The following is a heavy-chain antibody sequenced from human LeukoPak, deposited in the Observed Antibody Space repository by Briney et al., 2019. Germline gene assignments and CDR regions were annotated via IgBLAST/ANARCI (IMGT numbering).Heavy chain of an antibody. CDR2: ISYDGNNE. Sequence: GGSLRLSCAASGFTFRNFAMHWVRQAPGKGLEWVAAISYDGNNEYYADSVKGRFTISRDNSKNALLLQMNSLRADDTAVYYCARGRSGWYDWGAFDIWGQGTMVTVSS. D-gene: IGHD6-19*01. J-gene: IGHJ3*02. CDR3: ARGRSGWYDWGAFDI. V-gene: IGHV3-30*14. CDR1: GFTFRNFA.